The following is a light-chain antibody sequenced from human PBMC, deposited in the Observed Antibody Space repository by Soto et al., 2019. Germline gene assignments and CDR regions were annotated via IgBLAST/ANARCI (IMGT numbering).Light chain of an antibody. CDR1: QSVSSN. Sequence: EIVMTQSPATLSVSPGERATLSCRASQSVSSNLAWYQQKPGQAPRLLIYGTSTRATGIPARFSGSGSGTEFTLTIRSLQSEDFEVYYCQQYNSWPPWTFGQGTKVEIK. CDR3: QQYNSWPPWT. J-gene: IGKJ1*01. V-gene: IGKV3-15*01. CDR2: GTS.